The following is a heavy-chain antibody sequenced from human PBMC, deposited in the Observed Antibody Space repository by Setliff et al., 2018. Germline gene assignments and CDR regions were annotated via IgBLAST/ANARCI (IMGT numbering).Heavy chain of an antibody. CDR3: ARDRYGSGSYLGPPNDY. CDR2: IIPILGIA. CDR1: GGTFSSYV. D-gene: IGHD3-10*01. V-gene: IGHV1-69*10. J-gene: IGHJ4*02. Sequence: SVQVSCKASGGTFSSYVISWVRQAPGQGLEWMGGIIPILGIANYAQKFQGRVTITADESTSTAYMELSSLRSEDTAVYYCARDRYGSGSYLGPPNDYWGQGTLVTVSS.